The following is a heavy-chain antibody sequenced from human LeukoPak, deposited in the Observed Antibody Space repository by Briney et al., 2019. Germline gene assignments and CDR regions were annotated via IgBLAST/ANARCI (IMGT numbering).Heavy chain of an antibody. J-gene: IGHJ5*02. CDR3: SRYYDFWSGYLNWFDP. V-gene: IGHV4-38-2*01. D-gene: IGHD3-3*01. CDR2: IYHSGST. Sequence: PSETLSLTCAVSGYSISSGYYWGWIRQPPGKGLEWIGSIYHSGSTYYNPSLKSRVTISVDTSKNQFSLKLSSVTAADTAVYYCSRYYDFWSGYLNWFDPWGQGTLVTVSS. CDR1: GYSISSGYY.